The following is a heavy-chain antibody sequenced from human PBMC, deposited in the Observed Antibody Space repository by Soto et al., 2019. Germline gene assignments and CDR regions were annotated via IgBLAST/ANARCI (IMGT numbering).Heavy chain of an antibody. CDR3: TTDYVWGSYRYTGLGMDV. V-gene: IGHV3-15*01. Sequence: GGALRLSCAASGFTFSNAWMSWVRQAPGKGLEWVGRIKSKTDGGTTDYAAPVKGRFTISRDDSKNTLYLQMNSLKTEDTAVYYCTTDYVWGSYRYTGLGMDVWGQGTTVTVSS. J-gene: IGHJ6*02. CDR1: GFTFSNAW. CDR2: IKSKTDGGTT. D-gene: IGHD3-16*02.